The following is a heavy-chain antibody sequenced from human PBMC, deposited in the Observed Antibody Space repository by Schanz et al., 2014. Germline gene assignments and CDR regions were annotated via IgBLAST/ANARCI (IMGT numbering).Heavy chain of an antibody. CDR1: GFAFNNYG. J-gene: IGHJ4*02. V-gene: IGHV3-48*01. CDR3: ARDGDFDY. CDR2: ISRSSSTI. Sequence: EVQLVESGGGLVQPGRSLRLSCAASGFAFNNYGMHWVRQAPGKGLEWVSYISRSSSTIYYADSVRGRFTISRDNAKNSLYLQMNSLRAEDTAVYYCARDGDFDYWGQGTLVTVSS.